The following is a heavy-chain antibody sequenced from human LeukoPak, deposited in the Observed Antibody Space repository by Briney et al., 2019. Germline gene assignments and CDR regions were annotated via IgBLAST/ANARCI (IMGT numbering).Heavy chain of an antibody. J-gene: IGHJ4*02. CDR2: INWNGGST. CDR3: AGGFDILTGYYFDY. D-gene: IGHD3-9*01. Sequence: GGSLRLSCAASGFTFDDYGMSWVRQAPGKGLEWVSGINWNGGSTGYADSVKGRFTISRDNAKNSLYLQMNSLRAEDTALYHCAGGFDILTGYYFDYWGQGTLVTVSS. CDR1: GFTFDDYG. V-gene: IGHV3-20*01.